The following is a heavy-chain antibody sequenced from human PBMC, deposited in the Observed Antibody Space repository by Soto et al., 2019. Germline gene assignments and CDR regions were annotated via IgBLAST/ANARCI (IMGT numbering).Heavy chain of an antibody. D-gene: IGHD3-10*01. CDR1: GGTFSSYA. J-gene: IGHJ6*02. CDR3: ARDLRRSGNGMDV. V-gene: IGHV1-69*13. CDR2: ISPIFGRA. Sequence: SSVKVSCKASGGTFSSYAISWVRQAPGQGLEWMGGISPIFGRANYAQKFQGRVTMTADASTSTAYMELSSLRSEDTAVYYCARDLRRSGNGMDVWGQGTTVTVSS.